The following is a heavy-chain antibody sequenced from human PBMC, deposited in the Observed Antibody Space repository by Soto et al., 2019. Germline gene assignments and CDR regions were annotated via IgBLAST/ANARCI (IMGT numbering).Heavy chain of an antibody. CDR2: TNPNSGRT. V-gene: IGHV1-8*01. CDR1: GYTFTSYD. CDR3: VREGMDV. J-gene: IGHJ6*02. Sequence: QVQLVQSGAEVKKPGASVEVSCKASGYTFTSYDINWVRQATGHGLEWMGFTNPNSGRTVYAQQFQGRVTMTWDTSITTGYMDLSSLTSEDTAVYYWVREGMDVWGQGTTVTVSS.